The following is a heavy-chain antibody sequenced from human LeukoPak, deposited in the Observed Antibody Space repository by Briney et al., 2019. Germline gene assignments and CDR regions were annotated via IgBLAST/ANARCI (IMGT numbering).Heavy chain of an antibody. CDR3: AKDTSRGSSYVRYYYYYGMDV. CDR1: GFTFSSYW. J-gene: IGHJ6*02. Sequence: GGSLRLSCAASGFTFSSYWMHWVRQAPGKGLVWVSRINSDGSSTSYADSVKGRFTISRDNSKNTVFLQMDSLRAEDTAVYYCAKDTSRGSSYVRYYYYYGMDVWGPGTTVTVSS. D-gene: IGHD5-18*01. CDR2: INSDGSST. V-gene: IGHV3-74*01.